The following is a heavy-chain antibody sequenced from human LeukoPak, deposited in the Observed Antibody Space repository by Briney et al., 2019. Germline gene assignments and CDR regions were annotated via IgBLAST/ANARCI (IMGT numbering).Heavy chain of an antibody. CDR2: IKQDGSEK. Sequence: GGSLRLSCAASGFTFSSYWMSWVRQAPGKGLEWVANIKQDGSEKYYVDSVKGRFTISRDNAKNSLYLQMNSLRAEDTAVYYCARRDSSGYNLGCLWYWGQGTLVTVSS. J-gene: IGHJ4*02. V-gene: IGHV3-7*03. CDR3: ARRDSSGYNLGCLWY. D-gene: IGHD3-22*01. CDR1: GFTFSSYW.